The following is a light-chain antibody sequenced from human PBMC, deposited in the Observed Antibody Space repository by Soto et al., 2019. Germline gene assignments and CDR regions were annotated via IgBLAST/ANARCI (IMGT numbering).Light chain of an antibody. CDR3: HQYDSWT. V-gene: IGKV3-20*01. CDR2: GAS. Sequence: EIVLTQSPDTLSVSPGERATLSCRASQSFNSIYLAWYQQKPGQAPRLLIYGASSRATGIPDRFSGSGSGTDFTLTISRLEPEDFAVYYCHQYDSWTFGQGTKVDIK. CDR1: QSFNSIY. J-gene: IGKJ1*01.